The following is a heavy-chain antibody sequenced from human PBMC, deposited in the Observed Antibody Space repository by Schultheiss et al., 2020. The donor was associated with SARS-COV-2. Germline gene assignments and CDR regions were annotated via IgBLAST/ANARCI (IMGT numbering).Heavy chain of an antibody. CDR3: ARGAMDWRGGQYGMDV. CDR1: GGSISSGDYY. J-gene: IGHJ6*02. V-gene: IGHV4-30-4*02. CDR2: IYYSGST. D-gene: IGHD1-26*01. Sequence: SETLSLTCTVSGGSISSGDYYWSWIRQPPGKGLEWIGYIYYSGSTYYNPSLKSRVTISVDTSKNQFSLKLSSVTAADTAVYYCARGAMDWRGGQYGMDVWGQGTTVTVSS.